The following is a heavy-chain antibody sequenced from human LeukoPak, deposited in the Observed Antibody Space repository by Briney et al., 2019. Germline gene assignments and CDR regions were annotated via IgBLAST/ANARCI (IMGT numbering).Heavy chain of an antibody. CDR2: INHSGST. CDR3: ARVRAAAGTGYYYYYYMDV. J-gene: IGHJ6*03. V-gene: IGHV4-34*01. Sequence: SKTLSLTCAVYGGSFSGYYWSWIPQPPGKGLEWIGEINHSGSTNYNPSLKSRVTISVDTSKNQFSLKLSSVTAADTAVYYWARVRAAAGTGYYYYYYMDVWGKGTTVTVSS. CDR1: GGSFSGYY. D-gene: IGHD6-13*01.